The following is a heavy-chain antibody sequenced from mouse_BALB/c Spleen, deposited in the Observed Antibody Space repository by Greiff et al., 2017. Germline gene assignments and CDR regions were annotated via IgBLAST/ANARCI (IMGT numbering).Heavy chain of an antibody. CDR3: AKKPYRYDGVGDY. D-gene: IGHD2-14*01. Sequence: VKLKQSGPSLVQPSQSLSITCTVSGFSLTSYGVHWVRQSPGKGLEWLGVIWRGGSTDYNAAFMSRLSITKDNSKSQVFFKMNSLQADDTAIYYCAKKPYRYDGVGDYWGQGTSVTVSS. CDR1: GFSLTSYG. CDR2: IWRGGST. V-gene: IGHV2-5-1*01. J-gene: IGHJ4*01.